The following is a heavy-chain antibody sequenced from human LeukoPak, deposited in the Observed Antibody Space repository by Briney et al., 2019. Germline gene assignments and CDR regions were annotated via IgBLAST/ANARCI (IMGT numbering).Heavy chain of an antibody. D-gene: IGHD2-15*01. Sequence: ASVTVSCKASGYTFTSYDINWVRQATGQGLEWMGWMNPNSGNTGYAQKFQGRVTITRNTSISTAYMELSSLRSEDTAVYYCARGHSGYCSGGSCRTYYYYYMDVWGKGTTVAVSS. V-gene: IGHV1-8*03. CDR3: ARGHSGYCSGGSCRTYYYYYMDV. CDR2: MNPNSGNT. J-gene: IGHJ6*03. CDR1: GYTFTSYD.